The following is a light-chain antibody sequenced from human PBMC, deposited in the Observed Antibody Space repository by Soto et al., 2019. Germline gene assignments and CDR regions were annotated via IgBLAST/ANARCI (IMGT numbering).Light chain of an antibody. CDR1: SGDVGGAYNY. J-gene: IGLJ2*01. Sequence: QSALTQPASVSGSPGQSITISCAGTSGDVGGAYNYVSWYQQHPGKAPKLMIYEVIHRPSGVSNRFSGSKSGNTASLNISGLQAEDEADYYCSSWTSSSTLLFGGGTKVTVL. CDR3: SSWTSSSTLL. V-gene: IGLV2-14*01. CDR2: EVI.